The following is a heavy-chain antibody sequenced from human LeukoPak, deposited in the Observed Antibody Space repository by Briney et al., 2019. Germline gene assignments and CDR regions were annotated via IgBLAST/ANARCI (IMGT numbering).Heavy chain of an antibody. CDR2: MKRDGSEI. CDR3: ARSSNGVYIQ. CDR1: GFTFSTYW. D-gene: IGHD2-8*01. V-gene: IGHV3-7*01. Sequence: PGGSLRLSCSASGFTFSTYWMSWVRQAPGKGLEWVANMKRDGSEIYYVDSVKGRFTISRDNAKNSLFLQMNSLRAEDTAVYYCARSSNGVYIQWGQGTLVTVSS. J-gene: IGHJ4*02.